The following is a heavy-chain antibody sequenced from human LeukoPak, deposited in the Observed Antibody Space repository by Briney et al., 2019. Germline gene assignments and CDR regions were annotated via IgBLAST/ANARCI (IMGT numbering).Heavy chain of an antibody. CDR1: GFTISSNY. CDR3: ARDRTSGFFDY. CDR2: IYSGGST. Sequence: PGGSLRLSCAASGFTISSNYMSWVRQAPGKGLEWVSVIYSGGSTYYADSVKGRFTISRHNSKDTLYLQMNSLRAEDTAVYYCARDRTSGFFDYWGQGTLVTVSS. J-gene: IGHJ4*02. V-gene: IGHV3-53*04. D-gene: IGHD3-10*01.